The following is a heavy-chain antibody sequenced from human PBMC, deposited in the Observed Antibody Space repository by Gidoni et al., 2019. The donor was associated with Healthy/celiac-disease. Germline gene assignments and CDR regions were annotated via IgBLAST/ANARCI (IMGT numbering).Heavy chain of an antibody. CDR2: ISWNSGSI. CDR1: GFTFDDYA. J-gene: IGHJ3*02. V-gene: IGHV3-9*01. Sequence: EVQLVESGGGLVQPGRSLRLSCAASGFTFDDYAMHWVRQAPGKGREWVSGISWNSGSIGYADSVKGRFTISRDNAKNSLYLQMNSLRAEDTALYYCAKDLSYGSGSYRHDAFDIWGQGTMVTVSS. CDR3: AKDLSYGSGSYRHDAFDI. D-gene: IGHD3-10*01.